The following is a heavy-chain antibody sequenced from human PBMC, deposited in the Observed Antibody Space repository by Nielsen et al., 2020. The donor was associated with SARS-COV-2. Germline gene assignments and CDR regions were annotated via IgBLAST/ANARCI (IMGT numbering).Heavy chain of an antibody. V-gene: IGHV1-2*06. J-gene: IGHJ4*02. Sequence: ASVKVSCKASGYTFTSYGISWVRQAPGQGLEWMGRINPNSGGTNYAQKFQGRVTMTRDTSISTAYMELSRLRSDDTAVYYCARGVGTVDYWGQGTLVTVSS. CDR3: ARGVGTVDY. D-gene: IGHD4-23*01. CDR2: INPNSGGT. CDR1: GYTFTSYG.